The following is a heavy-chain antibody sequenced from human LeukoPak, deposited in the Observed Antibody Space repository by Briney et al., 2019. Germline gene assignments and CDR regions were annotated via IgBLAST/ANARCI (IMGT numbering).Heavy chain of an antibody. CDR1: GFTFSSYA. J-gene: IGHJ6*04. CDR3: AELGITMIGGV. CDR2: ISSSGSTI. V-gene: IGHV3-48*03. D-gene: IGHD3-10*02. Sequence: GGALRLSCAASGFTFSSYAMNWVRQAPGKGLEWVSYISSSGSTIYYADSVKGRFTISRDNAKNSLYLQMNSLRAEDTAVYYCAELGITMIGGVWGKGTTVTISS.